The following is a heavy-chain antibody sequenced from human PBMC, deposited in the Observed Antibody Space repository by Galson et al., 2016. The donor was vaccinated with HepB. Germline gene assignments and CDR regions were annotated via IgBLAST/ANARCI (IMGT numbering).Heavy chain of an antibody. CDR3: AGYSPAGYDSLTNPGFDP. CDR2: IYSDGAT. J-gene: IGHJ5*02. D-gene: IGHD5-12*01. Sequence: TLSLTCTVSSDSVVSGRFFWVWIRQPAGKGLEWIGRIYSDGATNYNPSLKSRFSISLDTSKNQFSLRLTSVTAADTAIYYCAGYSPAGYDSLTNPGFDPGGHGIPVIVSS. CDR1: SDSVVSGRFF. V-gene: IGHV4-61*02.